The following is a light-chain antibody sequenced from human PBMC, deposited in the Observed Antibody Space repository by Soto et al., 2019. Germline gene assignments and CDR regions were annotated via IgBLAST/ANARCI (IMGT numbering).Light chain of an antibody. J-gene: IGKJ4*01. Sequence: DIQMTQSPSSVSASVGDRVTISCRASQGISRWLAWYQQKPGAAPKLLIYAASILQSGVPSRFSGSGSGTDFTLTITSRQPEDFATYYCQQANSFPLTFGGGTKV. CDR3: QQANSFPLT. V-gene: IGKV1-12*01. CDR1: QGISRW. CDR2: AAS.